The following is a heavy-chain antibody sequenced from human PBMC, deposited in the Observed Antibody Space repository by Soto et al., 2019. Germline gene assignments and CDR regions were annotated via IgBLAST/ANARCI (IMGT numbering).Heavy chain of an antibody. Sequence: VASVKVSCKASGYTFTSYAMHWVRQAPGQRLEWMGWINAGNGNTKYSQKFQGRVTITRDTSASTAYMELSGLRSEDTAVYYCASPSRDTAMVTYYYYGMDVWGQGTTVTVSS. D-gene: IGHD5-18*01. CDR2: INAGNGNT. J-gene: IGHJ6*02. CDR3: ASPSRDTAMVTYYYYGMDV. V-gene: IGHV1-3*01. CDR1: GYTFTSYA.